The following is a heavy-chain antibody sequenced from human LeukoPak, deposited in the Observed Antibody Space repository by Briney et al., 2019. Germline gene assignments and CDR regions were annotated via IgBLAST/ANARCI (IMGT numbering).Heavy chain of an antibody. D-gene: IGHD2-15*01. J-gene: IGHJ4*02. CDR3: ARAERGYCSGGSCYHDGFDY. V-gene: IGHV4-61*02. CDR1: GGSISSGSYY. CDR2: IYTSGST. Sequence: SETLSLTCTVSGGSISSGSYYWSWIRQPAGKGLEWIGRIYTSGSTNYNPSLKSRVTISVDTSKNQSSLKLSSVTAADTAVYYCARAERGYCSGGSCYHDGFDYWGQGTLVTVSS.